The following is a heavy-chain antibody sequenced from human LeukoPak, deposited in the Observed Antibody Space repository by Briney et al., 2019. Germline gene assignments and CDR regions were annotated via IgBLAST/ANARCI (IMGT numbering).Heavy chain of an antibody. D-gene: IGHD3-22*01. CDR2: IYQNGNT. CDR3: ARDSGYYES. CDR1: GGSVSSSGFS. V-gene: IGHV4-30-2*01. J-gene: IGHJ5*02. Sequence: PSETLSLTCAVSGGSVSSSGFSWSWIRQPPGKGLEWITYIYQNGNTYYNPSLESRATISVDRSKNQFSLRLTSVTAADTAVYYCARDSGYYESWGQGTLVTVSS.